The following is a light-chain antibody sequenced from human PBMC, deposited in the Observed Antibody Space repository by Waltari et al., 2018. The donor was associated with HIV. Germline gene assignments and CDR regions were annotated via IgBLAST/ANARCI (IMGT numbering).Light chain of an antibody. CDR1: QSLLHHNGNNY. V-gene: IGKV2-28*01. CDR3: LQSLHTPRFS. Sequence: DIVLTQSPLSLPVAPGESASISCRASQSLLHHNGNNYLDWYVQKPGQSPQLLIYLASHRASGVPERFSGSGSGTNFTLKIIRVEAEDVGTYYCLQSLHTPRFSFGPGTKVD. J-gene: IGKJ3*01. CDR2: LAS.